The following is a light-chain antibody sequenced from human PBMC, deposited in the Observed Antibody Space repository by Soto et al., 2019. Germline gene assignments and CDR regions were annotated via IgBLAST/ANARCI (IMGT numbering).Light chain of an antibody. CDR3: QTWGTGIGV. J-gene: IGLJ2*01. CDR1: SGHSSYA. V-gene: IGLV4-69*01. CDR2: LNSDGSH. Sequence: QLVLTQSPSASASLGASVKLTCTLSSGHSSYAIAWHQQQPEKGPRYLMKLNSDGSHRKGDGIPDRFPGSSSGAEHYLTIASLQSEDEADYYCQTWGTGIGVFGGGTKLTVL.